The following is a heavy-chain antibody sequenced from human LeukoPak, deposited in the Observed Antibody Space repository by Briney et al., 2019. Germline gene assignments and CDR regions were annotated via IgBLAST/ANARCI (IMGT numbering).Heavy chain of an antibody. CDR1: GFTFSSYS. Sequence: GGSLRLSCAASGFTFSSYSLNWIRQAPGKGLEWVSYISSGSGTIYYADSVKGRFTISRDSAKDSLFLQMNSLRAEDTAVYYCARESVRGVNYDYWGQGTPVTVSS. D-gene: IGHD3-10*01. CDR2: ISSGSGTI. V-gene: IGHV3-48*01. J-gene: IGHJ4*02. CDR3: ARESVRGVNYDY.